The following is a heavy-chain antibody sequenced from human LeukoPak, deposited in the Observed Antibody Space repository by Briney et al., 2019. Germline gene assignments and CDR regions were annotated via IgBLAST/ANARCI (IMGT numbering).Heavy chain of an antibody. D-gene: IGHD2-15*01. CDR1: GYTFTTYY. CDR3: ARDVSGGNCLFDY. J-gene: IGHJ4*02. Sequence: ASVKVSCKASGYTFTTYYFHWVRQAPGQGLEWMGIINPSGGSTSYAQKFQDRVTMTRDTSTSTLYMELTSLRSEDTAVYYCARDVSGGNCLFDYWGQGTLVTVSS. CDR2: INPSGGST. V-gene: IGHV1-46*01.